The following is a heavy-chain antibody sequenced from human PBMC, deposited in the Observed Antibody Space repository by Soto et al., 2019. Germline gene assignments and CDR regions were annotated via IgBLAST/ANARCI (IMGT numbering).Heavy chain of an antibody. CDR2: MNPNRGNT. J-gene: IGHJ4*02. CDR3: VSSIAVAGTGFDY. D-gene: IGHD6-19*01. Sequence: QVQLVQSGAEVKKPGASVKVSCKASGYTFTSYDINWVRQATGQGLEWMGWMNPNRGNTGYAQKFQGRVTMTRNTSISTDYMELSSLRSEDTAVYYCVSSIAVAGTGFDYWGQGTLVTVSS. V-gene: IGHV1-8*01. CDR1: GYTFTSYD.